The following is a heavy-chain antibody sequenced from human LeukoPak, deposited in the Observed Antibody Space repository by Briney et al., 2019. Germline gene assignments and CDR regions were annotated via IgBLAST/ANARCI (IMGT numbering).Heavy chain of an antibody. CDR1: GGSISSYY. CDR2: IYYRGDT. Sequence: SETLSLTCTVAGGSISSYYWSWIRQPPGKGLEWIGYIYYRGDTNYNPSLKSRVSISVDTSKNQFSLQLNSVTPEDTAVYYCARDAAPYCGGNCYTFDIWGQGTTVTVSS. J-gene: IGHJ3*02. V-gene: IGHV4-59*12. CDR3: ARDAAPYCGGNCYTFDI. D-gene: IGHD2-21*01.